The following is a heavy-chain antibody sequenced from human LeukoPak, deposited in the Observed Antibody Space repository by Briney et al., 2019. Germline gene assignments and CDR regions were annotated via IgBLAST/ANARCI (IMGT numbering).Heavy chain of an antibody. Sequence: GGSLRLSCAASGFTFSDYYMSWIRQAPGKGLEWVSYIGGSGSTIYYGDSVKGRFTISRDNSMNTLYLQMNSLRAEDTAVYYCAKADSGTYYGLGDYFDYWGQGTLVTVSS. CDR3: AKADSGTYYGLGDYFDY. J-gene: IGHJ4*02. D-gene: IGHD1-26*01. CDR2: IGGSGSTI. CDR1: GFTFSDYY. V-gene: IGHV3-11*04.